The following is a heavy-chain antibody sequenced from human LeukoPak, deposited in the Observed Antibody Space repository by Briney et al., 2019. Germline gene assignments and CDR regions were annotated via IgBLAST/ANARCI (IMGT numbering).Heavy chain of an antibody. J-gene: IGHJ4*02. Sequence: GGSLRLSCAASGFTFSSYSMNWVCQAPGKGLEWVSSISSSSSYIYYADSVKGRFTISRDNAKNSLYLQMNSLRAEDTAVYYCARDPLDYGDYDYWGQGTLVTVSS. CDR1: GFTFSSYS. CDR3: ARDPLDYGDYDY. V-gene: IGHV3-21*01. D-gene: IGHD4-17*01. CDR2: ISSSSSYI.